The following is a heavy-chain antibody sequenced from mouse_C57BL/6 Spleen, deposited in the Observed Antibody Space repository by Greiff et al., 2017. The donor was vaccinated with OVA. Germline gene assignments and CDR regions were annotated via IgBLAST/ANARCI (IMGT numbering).Heavy chain of an antibody. CDR2: IDPETGGT. Sequence: QVQLQQSGAELVRPGASVTLSCKASGYTFTDYEMHWVKHTPVHGLEWIGAIDPETGGTAYNQKFKGKAILTADKSSSTAYMELRSLTSEDSAVYYCTRPYGSHYYARDYWGQGTSVTVSS. CDR3: TRPYGSHYYARDY. V-gene: IGHV1-15*01. J-gene: IGHJ4*01. D-gene: IGHD1-1*01. CDR1: GYTFTDYE.